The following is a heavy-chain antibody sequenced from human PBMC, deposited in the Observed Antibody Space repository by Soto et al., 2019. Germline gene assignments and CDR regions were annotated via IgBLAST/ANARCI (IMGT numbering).Heavy chain of an antibody. CDR3: ARLWGSGTFCDY. D-gene: IGHD3-10*01. J-gene: IGHJ4*02. CDR2: IYPADSDA. Sequence: XASLKISCKGCGYSFTSYWIGWVRQMPGEGLEWMGIIYPADSDARYSPSFQGQVTISADKSISTAYLQWSSLKASDTAMYYCARLWGSGTFCDYWGQGTLVTASS. CDR1: GYSFTSYW. V-gene: IGHV5-51*01.